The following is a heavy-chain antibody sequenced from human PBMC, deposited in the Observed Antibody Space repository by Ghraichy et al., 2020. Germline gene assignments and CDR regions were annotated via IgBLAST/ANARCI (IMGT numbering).Heavy chain of an antibody. CDR2: ISGSGGST. CDR3: AKDLPKYQLLSSAYNWFDP. CDR1: GFTFSSYA. J-gene: IGHJ5*02. V-gene: IGHV3-23*01. Sequence: GGSLRLSCAASGFTFSSYAMSWVRQAPGKGLEWVSAISGSGGSTYYADSVKGRFTISRDNSKNTLYLQMNSLRAEDTAVYYCAKDLPKYQLLSSAYNWFDPWGQGTLVTVSS. D-gene: IGHD2-2*01.